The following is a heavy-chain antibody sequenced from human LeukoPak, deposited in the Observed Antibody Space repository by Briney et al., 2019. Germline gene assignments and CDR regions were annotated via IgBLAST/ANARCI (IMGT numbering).Heavy chain of an antibody. V-gene: IGHV3-74*01. Sequence: GGSLGLSCAASGFTFSSYWMHWVRQAPGKGLVWVSRIDRDGSNTNYADSVKGRFTISRDNAKNTLHLHMNSLRAEDTAVYYCARDRGWNALDCWGQGTLVTVSS. CDR2: IDRDGSNT. CDR1: GFTFSSYW. J-gene: IGHJ4*02. CDR3: ARDRGWNALDC. D-gene: IGHD1-1*01.